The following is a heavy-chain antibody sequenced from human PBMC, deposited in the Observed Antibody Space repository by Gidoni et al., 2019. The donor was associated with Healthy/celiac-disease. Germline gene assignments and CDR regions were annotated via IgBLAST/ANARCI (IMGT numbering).Heavy chain of an antibody. Sequence: EVQLVESGGGLVQPGGSLRLSCAASGFTFITYWMSWVRQAPGKGLEWVANIKQDGSEKYYVDSVKGRFTISRDNAKNSLYLQMNSLRSEDTAVYYCAREGIQLWSYYYYYGMDVWGQGTTVTVSS. J-gene: IGHJ6*02. CDR2: IKQDGSEK. CDR1: GFTFITYW. V-gene: IGHV3-7*01. D-gene: IGHD5-18*01. CDR3: AREGIQLWSYYYYYGMDV.